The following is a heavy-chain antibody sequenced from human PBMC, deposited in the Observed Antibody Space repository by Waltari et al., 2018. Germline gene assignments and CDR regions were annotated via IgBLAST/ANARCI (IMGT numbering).Heavy chain of an antibody. CDR1: SFNLSGSA. J-gene: IGHJ4*02. V-gene: IGHV3-73*01. CDR2: IRTKAAGYAT. D-gene: IGHD6-13*01. Sequence: QLVESGGGLVQPGGSLKVSCEASSFNLSGSAMHWVRQAPGKGLEWVGRIRTKAAGYATQYAPSVKGRFTISRDDSKNTAFLLMYNLKIDDTATYFCTRVLRSSSPTQFDLWGQGILVTVSS. CDR3: TRVLRSSSPTQFDL.